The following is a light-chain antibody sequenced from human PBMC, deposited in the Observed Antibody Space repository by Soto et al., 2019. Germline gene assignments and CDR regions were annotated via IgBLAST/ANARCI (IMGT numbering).Light chain of an antibody. J-gene: IGKJ1*01. CDR2: AAS. Sequence: DIQMTQSPSSLSASVGDRVTITCRASQSISNYLNWYQQKPGKAPKFLIYAASSLQSGVPSRFSGSGSGTDFTLTISSLQREDFATYFCQQSFSSSWTFGPGTKV. CDR1: QSISNY. CDR3: QQSFSSSWT. V-gene: IGKV1-39*01.